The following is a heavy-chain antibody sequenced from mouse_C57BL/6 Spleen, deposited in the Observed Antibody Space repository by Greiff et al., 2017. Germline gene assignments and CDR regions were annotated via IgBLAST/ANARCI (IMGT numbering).Heavy chain of an antibody. J-gene: IGHJ1*03. Sequence: EVQLQQSGAELVKPGASVKLSCTASGFNIKDYYMHWVKQRTEQGLEWIGRIDPEDGETKYAPTFQGKVTITADTSYNTAYLQLSSLTSEDTAVYYCARGGYGDWYFDVWGTGTTVTVSS. D-gene: IGHD2-2*01. CDR2: IDPEDGET. V-gene: IGHV14-2*01. CDR1: GFNIKDYY. CDR3: ARGGYGDWYFDV.